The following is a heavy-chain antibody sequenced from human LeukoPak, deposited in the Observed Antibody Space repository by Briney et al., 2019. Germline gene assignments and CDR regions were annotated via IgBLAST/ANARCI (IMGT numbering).Heavy chain of an antibody. Sequence: PSETLSLTCGVYGGSFSPYYWNWIRQPPGKGLEWIGEINHSGITNYNPSLKSRVTISVDTSNNEFSLKMSYVTAADTAVYYCARLHYDISTGHYSYYWGQGTLVTVSS. J-gene: IGHJ4*02. V-gene: IGHV4-34*01. CDR1: GGSFSPYY. CDR3: ARLHYDISTGHYSYY. D-gene: IGHD3-9*01. CDR2: INHSGIT.